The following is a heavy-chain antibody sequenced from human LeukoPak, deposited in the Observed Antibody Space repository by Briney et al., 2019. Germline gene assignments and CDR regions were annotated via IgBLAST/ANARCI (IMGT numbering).Heavy chain of an antibody. CDR1: GYTFTNYG. D-gene: IGHD3-10*01. V-gene: IGHV1-18*01. J-gene: IGHJ4*02. CDR3: VIDSAGVFDY. CDR2: ISVYNGNT. Sequence: ASVKVSCKASGYTFTNYGISWVRQAPGQGLEWMGWISVYNGNTKNAQKLQGRVTMTTDTSASTAYVEVRSLRYDDTAVYYCVIDSAGVFDYWGQGSLVTVSS.